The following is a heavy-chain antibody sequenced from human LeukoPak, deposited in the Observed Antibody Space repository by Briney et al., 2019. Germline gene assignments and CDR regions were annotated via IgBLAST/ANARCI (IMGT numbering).Heavy chain of an antibody. CDR2: IKSKTDGGTT. CDR1: GFTFSTYS. CDR3: TTTPRITMVRGVIIEEHYMDV. D-gene: IGHD3-10*01. Sequence: GGSLRLSCAASGFTFSTYSMNWVRQAPGKGLEWVGRIKSKTDGGTTDYAAPVKGRFTISRDDSKNTLYLQMNSLKTEDTAVYYCTTTPRITMVRGVIIEEHYMDVWGKGTTVTISS. V-gene: IGHV3-15*01. J-gene: IGHJ6*03.